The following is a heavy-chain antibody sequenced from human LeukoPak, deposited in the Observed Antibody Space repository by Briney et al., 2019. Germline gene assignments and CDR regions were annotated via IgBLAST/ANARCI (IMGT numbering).Heavy chain of an antibody. CDR2: INPNSGDT. J-gene: IGHJ6*03. Sequence: GASVKVSCKASGYIFTDYFMHWVRQAPGQGLEWLGWINPNSGDTNYEQRFQGRVTVTRDTSITTAYMELSRLRSDDTAVYYCARGRPAASEYYYYYYYMDVWGKGTTVTVSS. V-gene: IGHV1-2*02. D-gene: IGHD2-2*01. CDR1: GYIFTDYF. CDR3: ARGRPAASEYYYYYYYMDV.